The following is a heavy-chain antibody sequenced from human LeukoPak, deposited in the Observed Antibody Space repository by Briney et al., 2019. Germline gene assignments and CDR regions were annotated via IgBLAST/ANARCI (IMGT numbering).Heavy chain of an antibody. V-gene: IGHV1-18*01. CDR3: ARDRRGYNGILRY. CDR2: IDPYNGNT. CDR1: GYTFTSCA. Sequence: ASVKVSCKASGYTFTSCALTWVRQAPGQGLEWMGYIDPYNGNTNYAQKFQGRVTMTTDRSTNTGYMDLRSLRSDDTAVYYCARDRRGYNGILRYWGQGALVTVSS. D-gene: IGHD1-1*01. J-gene: IGHJ4*02.